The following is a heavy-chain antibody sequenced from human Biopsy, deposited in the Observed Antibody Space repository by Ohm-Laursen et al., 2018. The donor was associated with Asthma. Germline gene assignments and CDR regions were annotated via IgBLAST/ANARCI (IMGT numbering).Heavy chain of an antibody. D-gene: IGHD3-22*01. J-gene: IGHJ4*01. V-gene: IGHV3-9*01. CDR2: ISWNSGNI. Sequence: SLTLSCAATGFSFDDCAMHWVRQAPGKGLEWVLRISWNSGNIDYAVSVKGRFTISRDNAKNSLYLQMQSLRPEDTAFYYCAKSADYYDSTDYLDFWGRGTLVTVSS. CDR3: AKSADYYDSTDYLDF. CDR1: GFSFDDCA.